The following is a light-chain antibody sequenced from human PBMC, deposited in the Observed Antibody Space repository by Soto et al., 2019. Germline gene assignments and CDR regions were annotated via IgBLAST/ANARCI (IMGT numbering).Light chain of an antibody. CDR2: DVS. CDR3: SSFTSSSTFV. J-gene: IGLJ1*01. V-gene: IGLV2-14*03. Sequence: QSVLAQAASVSGSRGQSITISCTGTSSDVGRYNYVSWFQQHPGKVPKLIIYDVSNWPSGVSDRFSGSKSGNTASLTISGLQPEDEADYYCSSFTSSSTFVFGTGTKVTV. CDR1: SSDVGRYNY.